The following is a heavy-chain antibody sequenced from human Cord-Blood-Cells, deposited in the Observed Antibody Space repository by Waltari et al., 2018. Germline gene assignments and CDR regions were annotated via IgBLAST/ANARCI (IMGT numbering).Heavy chain of an antibody. CDR1: GFTFSRYA. Sequence: QVQLVESGGGVVQPGRSLRLSCAASGFTFSRYAMHWVRQAPGKGLEWVAVISYDGSNKYYADSVKGRFTISRDNSKNMLYLQMNSLRAEDTAVYYCARGELLGYWGQGTLVTVSS. CDR2: ISYDGSNK. J-gene: IGHJ4*02. V-gene: IGHV3-30-3*01. D-gene: IGHD1-26*01. CDR3: ARGELLGY.